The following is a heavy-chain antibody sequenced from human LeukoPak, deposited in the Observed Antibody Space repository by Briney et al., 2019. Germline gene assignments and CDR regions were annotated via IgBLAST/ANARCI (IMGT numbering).Heavy chain of an antibody. J-gene: IGHJ3*02. CDR1: GGSISSYY. CDR2: LYYSGST. Sequence: SETLSLTCTGSGGSISSYYWGWIRQRPGNGLEWIGYLYYSGSTNYNPSLRSGVTISVDTSKNHFSLKLSSVTAADTAVYYCAKPAVTTHAFDIWGQGTMVTVSS. CDR3: AKPAVTTHAFDI. V-gene: IGHV4-59*08. D-gene: IGHD4-17*01.